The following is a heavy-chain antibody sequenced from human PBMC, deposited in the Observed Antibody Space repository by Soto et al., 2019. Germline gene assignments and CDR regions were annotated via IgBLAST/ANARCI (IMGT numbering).Heavy chain of an antibody. V-gene: IGHV3-23*01. Sequence: EVQLLESGGGLVQPGGSLRLSCAASGLTFSSYAMTWVRQAPGKGLEWVSAMSGGGETTYYADSVKGRFTISRDNSRNTLYLQMNSLRADDSAAYYCAKWHTYYYDSRGFSGFDCWGRGTLVTVSS. CDR2: MSGGGETT. CDR3: AKWHTYYYDSRGFSGFDC. CDR1: GLTFSSYA. J-gene: IGHJ4*02. D-gene: IGHD3-22*01.